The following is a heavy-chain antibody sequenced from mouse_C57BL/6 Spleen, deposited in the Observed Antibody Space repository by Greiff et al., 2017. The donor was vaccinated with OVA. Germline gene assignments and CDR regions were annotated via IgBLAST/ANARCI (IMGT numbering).Heavy chain of an antibody. CDR2: IYPGSGST. J-gene: IGHJ2*01. Sequence: QVQLQQPGAELVKPVASVKMSCKASGYTFTSYWITWVKQRPGQGLEWIGDIYPGSGSTNYNEKFKSKATLTVDTSSSTAYMQLSSLTSEDSAVYYCAGYYGSSPLGYWGQGTTLTVSS. CDR1: GYTFTSYW. V-gene: IGHV1-55*01. D-gene: IGHD1-1*01. CDR3: AGYYGSSPLGY.